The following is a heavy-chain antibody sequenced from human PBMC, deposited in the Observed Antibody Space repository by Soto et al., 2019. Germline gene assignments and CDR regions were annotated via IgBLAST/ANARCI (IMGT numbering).Heavy chain of an antibody. J-gene: IGHJ6*02. CDR2: ADHSGAT. V-gene: IGHV4-4*02. D-gene: IGHD2-8*02. CDR1: GASTSSETW. CDR3: ARDAGASRYYGMDV. Sequence: QVQLQESGPALVKPSGTLSLACTVSGASTSSETWWSWVRQAPGKGLEWIGAADHSGATPYSPSLKSRVTISLDKSKNQFFLKLDSVTAADSAVYYCARDAGASRYYGMDVWGQGTKVTVS.